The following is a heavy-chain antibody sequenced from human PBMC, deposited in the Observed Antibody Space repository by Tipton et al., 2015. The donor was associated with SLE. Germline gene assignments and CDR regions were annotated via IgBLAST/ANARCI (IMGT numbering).Heavy chain of an antibody. CDR2: MNPNSGNT. Sequence: QLVQSGAEVKKPGSSVKVSCMASGGTFSSYAISWVRQATGQGLEWMGWMNPNSGNTAYAQKFQGRVTMTRNTSISTAYMELSSLRSEDTAVYYCARGDRGIDYWGQGTLVTVSS. CDR1: GGTFSSYA. J-gene: IGHJ4*02. V-gene: IGHV1-8*02. CDR3: ARGDRGIDY.